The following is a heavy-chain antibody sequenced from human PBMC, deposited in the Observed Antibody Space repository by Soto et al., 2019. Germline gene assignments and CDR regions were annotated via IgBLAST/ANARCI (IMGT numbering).Heavy chain of an antibody. CDR3: ARGRYTAAADWFDP. V-gene: IGHV4-34*01. J-gene: IGHJ5*02. CDR2: INHSGST. CDR1: GGSFSGYY. Sequence: LEILSLTCAVYGGSFSGYYWSWIRQPPGKGLEWIGEINHSGSTNYNPSLKSRVTISVDTSKNQFSLKLSSVTAADTAVYYCARGRYTAAADWFDPWGQGTLVTVSS. D-gene: IGHD6-13*01.